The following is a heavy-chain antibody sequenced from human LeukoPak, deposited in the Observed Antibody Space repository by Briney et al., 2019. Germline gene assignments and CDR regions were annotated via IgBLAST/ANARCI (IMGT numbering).Heavy chain of an antibody. CDR1: GGSISGYY. CDR3: ARLSSGDAFDI. J-gene: IGHJ3*02. CDR2: IYYSGST. Sequence: PSETLSLTCTVSGGSISGYYWSWIRQPPGKGLEWIGYIYYSGSTNYNPSLKSRVTISVDTSKNQFSLKLSSVTAADTAVYYCARLSSGDAFDIWGQGTMVTVSS. D-gene: IGHD5/OR15-5a*01. V-gene: IGHV4-59*01.